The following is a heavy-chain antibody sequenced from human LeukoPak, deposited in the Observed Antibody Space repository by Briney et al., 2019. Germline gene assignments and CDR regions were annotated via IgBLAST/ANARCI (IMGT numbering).Heavy chain of an antibody. Sequence: SGGSLRLSCTTSGFTFTDYAMSWVRQAPGKGLEWVGLIRGNAYGGTTGYAASVKGRFSISRDDSKSIAYLQMNSLQTEDTAVYYCTRVLAYTSGDYWGQGTLVTVSS. CDR1: GFTFTDYA. CDR2: IRGNAYGGTT. CDR3: TRVLAYTSGDY. D-gene: IGHD6-19*01. V-gene: IGHV3-49*04. J-gene: IGHJ4*02.